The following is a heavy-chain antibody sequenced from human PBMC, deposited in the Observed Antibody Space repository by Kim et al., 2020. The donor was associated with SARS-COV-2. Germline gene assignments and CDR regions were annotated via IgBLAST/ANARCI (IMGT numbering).Heavy chain of an antibody. V-gene: IGHV3-23*01. CDR2: ISNDGYST. Sequence: GGSLRLSCAASGFTFSNYGMNWVRQAPGKGLEWVSAISNDGYSTFDTDSVQGRFTISRDNSKNTLFLQMNNLRAEDTAVYYCAKRKGDTVSEYMDVWGQGPTVTVPS. J-gene: IGHJ6*02. CDR1: GFTFSNYG. D-gene: IGHD2-21*02. CDR3: AKRKGDTVSEYMDV.